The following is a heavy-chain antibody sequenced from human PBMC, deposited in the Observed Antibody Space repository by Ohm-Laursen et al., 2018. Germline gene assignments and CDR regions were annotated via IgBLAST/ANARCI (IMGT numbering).Heavy chain of an antibody. CDR1: GFTFSSYE. Sequence: GSLRLSCTASGFTFSSYEMNWVRQAPGRGLEWVSYISSGGSTICYQDSVKGRFTISRDNAKNSLYLQMNSLRAEDTAVYYCARVAGWYNFDYWGQGTLVTVSS. J-gene: IGHJ4*02. D-gene: IGHD6-19*01. CDR3: ARVAGWYNFDY. CDR2: ISSGGSTI. V-gene: IGHV3-48*03.